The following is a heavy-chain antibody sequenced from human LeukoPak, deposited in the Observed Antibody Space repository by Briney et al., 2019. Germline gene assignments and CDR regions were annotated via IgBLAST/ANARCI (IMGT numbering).Heavy chain of an antibody. J-gene: IGHJ4*02. Sequence: GGSLRFPLAASGFTFGSYAMPWVRQAPGKGREWVAVISYKGSNKYYADSVKGRFTISRDNSKNTLYLQMNSLRAEDTAVYYCARDSPKPWGAAAGTHFDYWGQGTLVTVPS. V-gene: IGHV3-30*04. CDR1: GFTFGSYA. CDR2: ISYKGSNK. D-gene: IGHD6-13*01. CDR3: ARDSPKPWGAAAGTHFDY.